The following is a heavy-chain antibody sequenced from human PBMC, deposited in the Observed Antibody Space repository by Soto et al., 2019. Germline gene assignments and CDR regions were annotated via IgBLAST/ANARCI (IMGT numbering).Heavy chain of an antibody. CDR3: ASFGSSWERSTDY. CDR1: GGTFSSYA. Sequence: QVQLVQSGAEVKKPGSSVKVSCKASGGTFSSYAISWVRQAPGQGLEWMGGIIPIFGTANYAQKFQGRVTITADKSASTAYMELSSRRSEDMAVYYCASFGSSWERSTDYWGQGTLVTVSA. J-gene: IGHJ4*02. D-gene: IGHD6-13*01. V-gene: IGHV1-69*06. CDR2: IIPIFGTA.